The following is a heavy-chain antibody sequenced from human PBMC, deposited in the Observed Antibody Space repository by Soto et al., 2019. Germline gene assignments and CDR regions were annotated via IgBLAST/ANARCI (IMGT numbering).Heavy chain of an antibody. CDR1: GGTFSSYA. Sequence: SVKVSCKASGGTFSSYAISWVRQAPGQGLEWMGGIIPIFGTANYAQKFQGRVAITADESTSTAYMELRGLRSDDTAVYYCARSNIVLVPSAIGFDYWGQGTLVTVSS. CDR2: IIPIFGTA. CDR3: ARSNIVLVPSAIGFDY. J-gene: IGHJ4*02. D-gene: IGHD2-2*01. V-gene: IGHV1-69*13.